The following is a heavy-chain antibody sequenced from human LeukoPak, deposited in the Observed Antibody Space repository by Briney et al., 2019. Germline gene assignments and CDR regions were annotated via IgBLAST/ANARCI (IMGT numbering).Heavy chain of an antibody. J-gene: IGHJ4*02. Sequence: HPGGSLRLSCAASGFTFSSYAMSWVRQAPGKGLEWVSAISGSGGSTYYADSVKGRFTISRDNSKNTLYLQMNSLRAEDTAVYYCAKDPGRGYSYGPGHYFDYWGQGTLVTVSS. V-gene: IGHV3-23*01. D-gene: IGHD5-18*01. CDR1: GFTFSSYA. CDR2: ISGSGGST. CDR3: AKDPGRGYSYGPGHYFDY.